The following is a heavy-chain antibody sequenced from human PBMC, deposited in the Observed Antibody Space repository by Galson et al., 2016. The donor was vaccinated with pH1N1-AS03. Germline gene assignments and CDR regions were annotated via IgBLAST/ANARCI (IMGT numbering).Heavy chain of an antibody. CDR1: GFTFSPYI. CDR3: ARARPRDGYNYGYFDSNFDS. CDR2: ISGSSSYV. V-gene: IGHV3-21*01. Sequence: SLRLSCAASGFTFSPYIIHWVRQAPGKGLDWVSSISGSSSYVYYADSLKGRFTISRDNAKNSVYLQMTSLRAEDTAVYYCARARPRDGYNYGYFDSNFDSWGQGTLVTVSS. D-gene: IGHD5-24*01. J-gene: IGHJ4*02.